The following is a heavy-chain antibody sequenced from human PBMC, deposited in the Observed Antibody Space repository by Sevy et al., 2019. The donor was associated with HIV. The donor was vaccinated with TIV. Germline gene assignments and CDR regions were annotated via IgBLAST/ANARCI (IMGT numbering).Heavy chain of an antibody. CDR2: ISSSSSYI. CDR3: ARDPGVGFDWLLSDAFDI. J-gene: IGHJ3*02. Sequence: GGSLRLSCAASAFTFSSYSMNWVRQAPGKGLEWVSSISSSSSYIYYADSVKGRFTISRDNAKNSLYLQMNSLRAEDTAVYYCARDPGVGFDWLLSDAFDIWGQGTMVTVSS. V-gene: IGHV3-21*01. CDR1: AFTFSSYS. D-gene: IGHD3-9*01.